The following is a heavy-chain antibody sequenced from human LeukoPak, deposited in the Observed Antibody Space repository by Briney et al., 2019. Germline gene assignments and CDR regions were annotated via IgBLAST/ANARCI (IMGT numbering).Heavy chain of an antibody. Sequence: GGSLRLSCAASGFTVSNNYMSWVRQAPGKGLEWVSVMYSGGSTNYADSVKGRFIISRDDSKNILDLQMNSLKAEDTAVYYCARGNYASTGPGALDIWGQGTMVTVS. CDR2: MYSGGST. D-gene: IGHD3-22*01. CDR3: ARGNYASTGPGALDI. CDR1: GFTVSNNY. J-gene: IGHJ3*02. V-gene: IGHV3-53*01.